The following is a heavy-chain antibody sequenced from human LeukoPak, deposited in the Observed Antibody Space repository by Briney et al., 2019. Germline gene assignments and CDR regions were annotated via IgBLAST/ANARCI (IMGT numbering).Heavy chain of an antibody. CDR1: GGSISSYY. CDR2: IYYSGST. Sequence: SETLSLTCTVSGGSISSYYWSWTRQPPGKGLEWIGYIYYSGSTNYNPSLKSRVTISVDTSKNQFSLKLSSVTAADTAVYYCARDGYSYGRTYNWFDPWGQGTLVTVSS. J-gene: IGHJ5*02. D-gene: IGHD5-18*01. CDR3: ARDGYSYGRTYNWFDP. V-gene: IGHV4-59*01.